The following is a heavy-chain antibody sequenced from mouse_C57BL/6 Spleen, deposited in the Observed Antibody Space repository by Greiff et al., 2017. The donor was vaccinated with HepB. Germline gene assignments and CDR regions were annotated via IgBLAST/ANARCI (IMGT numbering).Heavy chain of an antibody. CDR2: IYPGSGST. J-gene: IGHJ3*01. CDR1: GYTFTSYW. V-gene: IGHV1-55*01. D-gene: IGHD2-5*01. CDR3: ARLGSNYGAWFAY. Sequence: QVQLQQPGAELVKPGASVKMSCKASGYTFTSYWITWVKQRPGQGLEWIGDIYPGSGSTNYNEKFKSKATLTVDTSSSTAYMQLSSLTSEDSAVYYWARLGSNYGAWFAYWGQGTLVTVSA.